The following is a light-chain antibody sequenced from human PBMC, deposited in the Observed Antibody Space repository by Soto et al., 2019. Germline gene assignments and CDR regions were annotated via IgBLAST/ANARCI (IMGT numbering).Light chain of an antibody. CDR2: GAS. V-gene: IGKV3-20*01. CDR3: QQYGSSPRA. CDR1: QSVTSSY. Sequence: ESVLTRSPGTLSLSPGERATLSCRASQSVTSSYLAWYQQKPGQAPRLLIYGASSRATGIPDRFSGSGSGTDLTLTISRLEPEDFAVYYCQQYGSSPRAFGQGTKVEIK. J-gene: IGKJ1*01.